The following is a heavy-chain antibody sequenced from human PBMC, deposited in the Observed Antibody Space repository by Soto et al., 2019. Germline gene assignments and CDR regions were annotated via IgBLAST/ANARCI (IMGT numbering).Heavy chain of an antibody. D-gene: IGHD5-18*01. J-gene: IGHJ4*02. CDR2: ISAYNGNT. Sequence: ASVKVSCKASGYTFTSYGISWVRQAPGQGLEWMGWISAYNGNTNYAQKLQGRLTMTTDRSTTTAYMELRNLESDDTALYYCGYVGGYSTGDYSFDLWGQGTPVTVSS. V-gene: IGHV1-18*01. CDR1: GYTFTSYG. CDR3: GYVGGYSTGDYSFDL.